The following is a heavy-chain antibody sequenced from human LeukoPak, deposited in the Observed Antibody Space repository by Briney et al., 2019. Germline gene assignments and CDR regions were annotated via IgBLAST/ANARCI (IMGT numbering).Heavy chain of an antibody. D-gene: IGHD6-13*01. CDR1: GFTFSSYA. CDR2: ISGRGSST. Sequence: SGGSLRLSCAASGFTFSSYAMSWVRQAPGKGLEWVSAISGRGSSTYYADSVKGRFTISRDNTKNALYLQMNSLRAEDTAVYYCAKGELKPRGYSSSWYYFDYWGQGTLVTVSS. V-gene: IGHV3-23*01. CDR3: AKGELKPRGYSSSWYYFDY. J-gene: IGHJ4*02.